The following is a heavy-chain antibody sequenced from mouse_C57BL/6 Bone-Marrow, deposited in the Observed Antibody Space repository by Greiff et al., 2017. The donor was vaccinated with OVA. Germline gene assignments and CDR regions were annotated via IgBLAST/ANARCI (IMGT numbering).Heavy chain of an antibody. Sequence: VQLQESGPGLVAPSQSLSITCTVSGFSLTSYAISWVRQPPGKGLEWLGVIWTGGGTHYNSALKSRLCISKDNSKSQVFLKMNSLQTDDTARYYCARIYYDYDGFAYWGQGTLVTVSA. CDR3: ARIYYDYDGFAY. D-gene: IGHD2-4*01. V-gene: IGHV2-9-1*01. CDR1: GFSLTSYA. J-gene: IGHJ3*01. CDR2: IWTGGGT.